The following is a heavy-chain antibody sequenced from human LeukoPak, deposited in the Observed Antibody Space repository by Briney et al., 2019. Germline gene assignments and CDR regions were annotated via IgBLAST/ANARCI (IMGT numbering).Heavy chain of an antibody. Sequence: GGSLRLSCAASGFTFGSYAMSWVRQAPGMGLEWVSSISASGGSTYYADSVKGRFTISRDNSKNTLYLQMNSLRAEDTAVYYCANPYYDILTGYYKGHYGLDVWGQGTTVTVSS. J-gene: IGHJ6*02. CDR1: GFTFGSYA. V-gene: IGHV3-23*01. CDR2: ISASGGST. CDR3: ANPYYDILTGYYKGHYGLDV. D-gene: IGHD3-9*01.